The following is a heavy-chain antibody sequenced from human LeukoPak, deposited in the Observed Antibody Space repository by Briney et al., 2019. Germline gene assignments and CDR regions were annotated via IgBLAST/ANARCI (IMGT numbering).Heavy chain of an antibody. CDR2: IYYSGST. D-gene: IGHD3-10*01. CDR1: GGSISSYY. Sequence: SETLSLTCIVSGGSISSYYWSWIRQPPGKGLEWIGYIYYSGSTNYNPSLKSRATISVDTSKNQFSLKLSSVTAADTAVYYCARDSITMDRALDYWGQGTLVTVSS. J-gene: IGHJ4*02. V-gene: IGHV4-59*12. CDR3: ARDSITMDRALDY.